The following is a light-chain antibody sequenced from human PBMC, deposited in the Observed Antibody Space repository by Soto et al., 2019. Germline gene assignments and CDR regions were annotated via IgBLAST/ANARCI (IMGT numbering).Light chain of an antibody. V-gene: IGLV2-14*01. CDR3: SSYTSSSTVVV. CDR1: SSDVGGYNY. CDR2: DVS. J-gene: IGLJ2*01. Sequence: QSALTQPASVSGSPGQSITISCTGTSSDVGGYNYVSWYQQHPGKAPKLMIYDVSNRPSGVSNRFSGSKSGNTASLTISGXXXXDEADYYCSSYTSSSTVVVFGGGTKLTVL.